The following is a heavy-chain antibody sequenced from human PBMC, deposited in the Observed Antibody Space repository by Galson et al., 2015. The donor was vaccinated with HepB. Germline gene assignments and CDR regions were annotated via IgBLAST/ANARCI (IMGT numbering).Heavy chain of an antibody. V-gene: IGHV3-23*01. Sequence: SLRLSCAASGITFRGYAMTWVRQAPGKGLEWVSGISGGGGSTYYADSVKGRFTISRDDSKNTLYLQMNSLRADDTAVYYCAKDQVRIVVVPAAPNWFDPWGQGTLVTVSS. D-gene: IGHD2-2*01. CDR2: ISGGGGST. CDR1: GITFRGYA. J-gene: IGHJ5*02. CDR3: AKDQVRIVVVPAAPNWFDP.